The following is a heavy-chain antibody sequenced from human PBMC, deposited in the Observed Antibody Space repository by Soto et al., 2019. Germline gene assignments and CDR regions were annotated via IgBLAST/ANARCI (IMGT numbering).Heavy chain of an antibody. V-gene: IGHV3-30*17. D-gene: IGHD1-26*01. Sequence: GGSLRLSCAASGFSLRDYGMHWVRQAPGKGLEYVAAVSDDGSEQYYADSVRGRFTISRDNSKNTVYLQLDSLTTGDTAVYYCARDPTGGYFHYDYWGQGALVTVS. CDR3: ARDPTGGYFHYDY. J-gene: IGHJ4*02. CDR1: GFSLRDYG. CDR2: VSDDGSEQ.